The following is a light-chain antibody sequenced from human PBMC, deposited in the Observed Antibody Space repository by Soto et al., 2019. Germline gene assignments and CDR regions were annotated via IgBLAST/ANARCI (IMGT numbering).Light chain of an antibody. CDR3: QQYGRTSWT. Sequence: EMVLTQSPGTLSLSPGEGATLPARASQSVSTNFFAWYQKKPGQAPRLLIYGASTRATGIPDRFSGSGSGTDFTLTISRLEPEDFAVYYCQQYGRTSWTFGQGTKVEIK. J-gene: IGKJ1*01. V-gene: IGKV3-20*01. CDR2: GAS. CDR1: QSVSTNF.